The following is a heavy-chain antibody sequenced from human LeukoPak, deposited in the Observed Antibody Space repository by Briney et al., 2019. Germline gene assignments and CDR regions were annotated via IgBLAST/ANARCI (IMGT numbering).Heavy chain of an antibody. CDR3: ARGMFRGLWLKGPFDY. Sequence: SETLSLTCAVYGGSFSGYYWSWIRQPPGKGLEWIREINHSGSTNYNPSLKSRVTISVDTSKNQFSLKLSSVTAADAAVYYCARGMFRGLWLKGPFDYWGQGTLVTVSS. J-gene: IGHJ4*02. V-gene: IGHV4-34*01. CDR2: INHSGST. D-gene: IGHD3-10*01. CDR1: GGSFSGYY.